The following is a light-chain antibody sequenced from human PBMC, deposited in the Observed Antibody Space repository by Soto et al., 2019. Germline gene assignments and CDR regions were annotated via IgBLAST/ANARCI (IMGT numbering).Light chain of an antibody. CDR1: QSVSRY. V-gene: IGKV3-11*01. J-gene: IGKJ5*01. CDR3: QQRSNWPIT. Sequence: EIVLTQSPATVSLSPGERATLSCRASQSVSRYLAWYQQKPGQAPRLLIYDASNRATGIPARFSGSGSGTDFTLTISRLEPEDFAVYYCQQRSNWPITFGQGTRLEIK. CDR2: DAS.